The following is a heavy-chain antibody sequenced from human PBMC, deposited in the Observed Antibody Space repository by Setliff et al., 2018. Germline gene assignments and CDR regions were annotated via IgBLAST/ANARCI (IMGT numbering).Heavy chain of an antibody. CDR1: GYSFTRYY. Sequence: ASVKVSCKTSGYSFTRYYVHWVRQAPGQGLEWMGIINTSGGSTSFARKFQGRVTMTRDTSTSTVCMELSSLTSDDTAVYYCAKGLPLGRVQNWNYFDRWGQGTLVTVSS. J-gene: IGHJ4*02. CDR3: AKGLPLGRVQNWNYFDR. V-gene: IGHV1-46*01. CDR2: INTSGGST. D-gene: IGHD1-1*01.